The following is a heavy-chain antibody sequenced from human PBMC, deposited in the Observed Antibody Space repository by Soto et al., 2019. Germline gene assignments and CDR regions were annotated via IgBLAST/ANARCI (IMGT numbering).Heavy chain of an antibody. CDR2: INHSGST. CDR1: GGSFSGYY. Sequence: QVQLQQWGAGLLKPSETLSLTCAVYGGSFSGYYWSWIRQPPGKGLEWIGEINHSGSTNYNPSLKSRVTISVDTSKNQFSLKLSSVSAAVTAVYYCARAMITFGSHYGMDVWGQGTTVTVSS. J-gene: IGHJ6*02. CDR3: ARAMITFGSHYGMDV. D-gene: IGHD3-16*01. V-gene: IGHV4-34*01.